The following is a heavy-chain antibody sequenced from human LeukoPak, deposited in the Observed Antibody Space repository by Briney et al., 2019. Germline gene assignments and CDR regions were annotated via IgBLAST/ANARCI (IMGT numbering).Heavy chain of an antibody. CDR1: GGSISSYY. CDR2: IHYSEST. Sequence: SETLSLTCTVSGGSISSYYWSWIRQPPGKGLEWIGYIHYSESTNYNPSLKSRVTISVDTSKNQFSLKLSSVTAADTAVYYCARDRVATGTFDIWGQGTMATVSS. V-gene: IGHV4-59*01. CDR3: ARDRVATGTFDI. D-gene: IGHD5-12*01. J-gene: IGHJ3*02.